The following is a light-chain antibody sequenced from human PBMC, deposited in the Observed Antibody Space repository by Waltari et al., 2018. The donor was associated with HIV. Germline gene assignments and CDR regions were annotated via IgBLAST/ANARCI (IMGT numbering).Light chain of an antibody. CDR3: SSYSTRTTFVI. V-gene: IGLV2-14*01. Sequence: QSALTQPASVSASRGQSITISCTGTTSDIGDYNYVPWYQQLPGKAPKLMIFDVTKRPSGVSNRFSGSKSGNTASLTISGLQAEDEADYYCSSYSTRTTFVIFGGGTKLTV. CDR1: TSDIGDYNY. CDR2: DVT. J-gene: IGLJ2*01.